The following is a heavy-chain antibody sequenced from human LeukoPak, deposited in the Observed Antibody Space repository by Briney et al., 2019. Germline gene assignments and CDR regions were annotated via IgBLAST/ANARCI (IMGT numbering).Heavy chain of an antibody. CDR1: GDTFTSHG. D-gene: IGHD6-13*01. Sequence: ASVKVSCKASGDTFTSHGIRWVRQAPGQGLEWMGWISAYNGNTNYAQKLQGRVTMTTDTSTSTAYMELRSLRSDDTAVYYCARVVEGSGSWPDIDYWGQGTLVTVSS. V-gene: IGHV1-18*01. J-gene: IGHJ4*02. CDR3: ARVVEGSGSWPDIDY. CDR2: ISAYNGNT.